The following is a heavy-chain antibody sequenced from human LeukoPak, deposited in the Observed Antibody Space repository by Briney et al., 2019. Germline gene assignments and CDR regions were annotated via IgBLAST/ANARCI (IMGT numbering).Heavy chain of an antibody. J-gene: IGHJ3*02. V-gene: IGHV1-69*13. Sequence: ASVKVSCKASGYTFTSYDINWVRQAPGQGLEWMGGIIPIFGTANYAQKFQGRVTITADESTSTAYMELSSLRSEDTAVYYCAILERHLGAFDIWGQGTMVTVSS. D-gene: IGHD1-1*01. CDR3: AILERHLGAFDI. CDR1: GYTFTSYD. CDR2: IIPIFGTA.